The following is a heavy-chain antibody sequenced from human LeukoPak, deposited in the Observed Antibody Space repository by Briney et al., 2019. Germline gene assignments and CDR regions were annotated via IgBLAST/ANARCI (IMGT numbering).Heavy chain of an antibody. CDR1: GFTFSTFS. D-gene: IGHD2-2*02. J-gene: IGHJ6*02. V-gene: IGHV3-21*01. CDR3: ARDRGLVVPAAISYYYGMDV. Sequence: GGSLRLSCAASGFTFSTFSMNWVRQAPGKGLEWVASINSNSYIYYADSVKGRFTISRDNAKNSLYLQMNSLGAEDTAVYYCARDRGLVVPAAISYYYGMDVWGQGTTVTVSS. CDR2: INSNSYI.